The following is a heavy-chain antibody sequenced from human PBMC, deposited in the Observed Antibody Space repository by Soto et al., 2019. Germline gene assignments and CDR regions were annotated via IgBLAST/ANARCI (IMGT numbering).Heavy chain of an antibody. CDR2: INHSGST. CDR3: ARGLTKNRGYSYGDFDY. D-gene: IGHD5-18*01. CDR1: GGSFSGYY. V-gene: IGHV4-34*01. Sequence: QVQLQQWGAGLLKPSETLSLTCAVYGGSFSGYYWSWIRQPPGKGLEWIGEINHSGSTNYNPSLKSRVTISVDTSKNQFSLKLSSVTAADTAVYYCARGLTKNRGYSYGDFDYWGQGTLVTVSS. J-gene: IGHJ4*02.